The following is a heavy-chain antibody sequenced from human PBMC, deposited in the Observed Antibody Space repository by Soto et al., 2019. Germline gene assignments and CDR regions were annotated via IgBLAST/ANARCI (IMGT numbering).Heavy chain of an antibody. Sequence: QVQLVESGGGVVQPGRSLRLSCAASGFTFSSYAMHWVRQAPGKGLEWVAVISYDGSNKYYADSVKGRFTISRDNSKKPLYLQMNSLRAEETAVYYCARGAYGRRGYWGQGTLVTVSS. D-gene: IGHD3-16*01. V-gene: IGHV3-30-3*01. CDR2: ISYDGSNK. J-gene: IGHJ4*02. CDR1: GFTFSSYA. CDR3: ARGAYGRRGY.